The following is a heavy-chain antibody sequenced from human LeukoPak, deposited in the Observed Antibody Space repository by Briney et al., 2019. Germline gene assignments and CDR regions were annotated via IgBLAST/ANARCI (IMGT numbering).Heavy chain of an antibody. CDR3: ARGPSKISSIAACREDY. V-gene: IGHV4-34*01. CDR2: INHSGST. D-gene: IGHD6-6*01. Sequence: PSETLSLTCAVYGGSFSGYYWSWIRQPPGKGLEWIGEINHSGSTNYNPSLKSRVTISVDTSKNQSSLKLSSVTAADTAVYHCARGPSKISSIAACREDYWGQGTLVTVSS. J-gene: IGHJ4*02. CDR1: GGSFSGYY.